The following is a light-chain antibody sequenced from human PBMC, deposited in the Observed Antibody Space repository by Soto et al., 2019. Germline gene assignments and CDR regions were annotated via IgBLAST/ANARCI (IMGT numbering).Light chain of an antibody. Sequence: EIVMPQSPATLSVSPGERATLSCRASQSVSSNLAWYQQKAGQAPRLLIYGASTRATGIPARFSGSRSGTEFTLTISSLQSEDFAVYYCQQYNNWPLTFGGGTKVEIK. CDR3: QQYNNWPLT. V-gene: IGKV3-15*01. CDR1: QSVSSN. J-gene: IGKJ4*01. CDR2: GAS.